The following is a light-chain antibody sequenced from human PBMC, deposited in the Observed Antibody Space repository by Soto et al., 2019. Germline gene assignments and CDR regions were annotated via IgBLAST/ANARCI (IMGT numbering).Light chain of an antibody. V-gene: IGLV2-14*01. CDR2: DVS. J-gene: IGLJ1*01. Sequence: QSALTQPASVSGSPGQSITISCTGTSSDVGGYNYVSWYQQHPGKAPKLMIYDVSNRPSGVSNRFSGSNSGNTASLTISGLHAEDEADYYSSSYTSSSVYVFGTGTKVTVL. CDR3: SSYTSSSVYV. CDR1: SSDVGGYNY.